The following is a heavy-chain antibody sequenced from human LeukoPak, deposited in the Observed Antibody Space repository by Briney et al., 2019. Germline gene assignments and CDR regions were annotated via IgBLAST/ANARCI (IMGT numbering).Heavy chain of an antibody. V-gene: IGHV3-23*01. D-gene: IGHD6-19*01. CDR3: ASRRARGWPFES. CDR1: GFAVSSFG. Sequence: TGGSLRLSCTASGFAVSSFGMSWVRQAPGQVLEWVSSLDGSGGYTYHADSVKGRFTISRDNSKNTLYLQMNSQRAEDTATYYCASRRARGWPFESWGQGTLVTVSS. J-gene: IGHJ4*02. CDR2: LDGSGGYT.